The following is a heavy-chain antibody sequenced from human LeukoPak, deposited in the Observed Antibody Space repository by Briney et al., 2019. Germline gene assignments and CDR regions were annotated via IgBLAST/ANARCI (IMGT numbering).Heavy chain of an antibody. CDR2: IRYDGSNK. V-gene: IGHV3-30*02. Sequence: PGGSLRLSCAASGFTFSSYGMHWVRQAPGKGLEWVAFIRYDGSNKYYADSVKGRFTISRDNSKNTLYLQMNSLRAEDTAVYYCAKDGGIFWVFDYWGQGTLVTVSS. J-gene: IGHJ4*02. CDR3: AKDGGIFWVFDY. CDR1: GFTFSSYG. D-gene: IGHD3-16*01.